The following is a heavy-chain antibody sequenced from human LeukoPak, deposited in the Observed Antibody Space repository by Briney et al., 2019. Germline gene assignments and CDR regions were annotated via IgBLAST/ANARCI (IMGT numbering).Heavy chain of an antibody. V-gene: IGHV4-59*01. D-gene: IGHD1-26*01. CDR2: IYYSGST. CDR1: GGSIGSYY. Sequence: SETLSLTCTVSGGSIGSYYWSWIRQPPGKGLEWIGYIYYSGSTNYNPSLKSRVTISVDTSKNQFSLKLSSVTAADTAVYYCARDPLRGYFDYWGQGTLVTVSS. CDR3: ARDPLRGYFDY. J-gene: IGHJ4*02.